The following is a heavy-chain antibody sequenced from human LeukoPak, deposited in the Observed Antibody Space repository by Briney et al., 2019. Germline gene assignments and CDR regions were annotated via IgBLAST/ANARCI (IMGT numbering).Heavy chain of an antibody. CDR3: ARYWYCSSTSCYHFDY. CDR1: GFTVSSNY. V-gene: IGHV3-53*01. CDR2: IYSGGST. J-gene: IGHJ4*02. Sequence: GSLRLSCAASGFTVSSNYMSWVRQAPGKGLEWVSVIYSGGSTYYADSVKGRFTISRDNSKNTLYLQMNSLRAEDTAVYYCARYWYCSSTSCYHFDYWGQGTLVTVSS. D-gene: IGHD2-2*01.